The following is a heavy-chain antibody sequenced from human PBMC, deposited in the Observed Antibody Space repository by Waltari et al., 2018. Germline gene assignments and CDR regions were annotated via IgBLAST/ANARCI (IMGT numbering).Heavy chain of an antibody. Sequence: QVQLVQSGAEVKKPGSSVKVSCKASGGTFSSYAISWVRQAPGQGLEWMGGIIPICGTENCARKVQGGVTITADESTSTAYMELSSLRSEDTAVYYCAREDLGYCSSTSCSYWYFDLWGRGTLVTVSS. CDR2: IIPICGTE. CDR1: GGTFSSYA. D-gene: IGHD2-2*01. CDR3: AREDLGYCSSTSCSYWYFDL. J-gene: IGHJ2*01. V-gene: IGHV1-69*01.